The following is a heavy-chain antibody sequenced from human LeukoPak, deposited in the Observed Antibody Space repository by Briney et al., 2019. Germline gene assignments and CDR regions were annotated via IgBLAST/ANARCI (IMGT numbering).Heavy chain of an antibody. J-gene: IGHJ4*02. CDR2: IYPGDSDT. CDR1: GSSFTSYW. CDR3: ARHVGLGSYSDLDY. Sequence: SGESLQISCKGSGSSFTSYWIGWVRQLPGKGLEWMGIIYPGDSDTRYSPSFQGQVTISADKSISTAYLQWSSLKASDTAMYYRARHVGLGSYSDLDYWGQGTLVTVSS. D-gene: IGHD1-26*01. V-gene: IGHV5-51*01.